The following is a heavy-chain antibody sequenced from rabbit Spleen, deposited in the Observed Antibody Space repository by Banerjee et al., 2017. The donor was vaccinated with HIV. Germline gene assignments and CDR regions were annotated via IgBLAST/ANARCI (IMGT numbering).Heavy chain of an antibody. J-gene: IGHJ6*01. V-gene: IGHV1S45*01. CDR3: GRDNGYSGYDL. CDR1: GFSFSSNYW. Sequence: EESGGGLVQPEGSLTLTCTASGFSFSSNYWICWVRQAPGKGLEWIGYINVGSGSAYYASWAKGRFTISKTSSTTVTLQMTSLTAADTATYFCGRDNGYSGYDLWGPGTLVTVS. CDR2: INVGSGSA. D-gene: IGHD1-1*01.